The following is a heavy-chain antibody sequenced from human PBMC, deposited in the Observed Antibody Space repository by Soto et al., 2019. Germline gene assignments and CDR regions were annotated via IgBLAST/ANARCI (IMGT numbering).Heavy chain of an antibody. Sequence: QVQLIQSGPAVKRPGASVKLSCKASGYTFADYSIIWVRQAPGQGLEWVAWIASNNGNTDYARNLRGRVTVTTDTYTNTAFLDLRSLTSDDTAFYYCARVDDDIWGPYLSGQYWGQGTLVTVSS. CDR3: ARVDDDIWGPYLSGQY. CDR2: IASNNGNT. D-gene: IGHD3-16*02. V-gene: IGHV1-18*04. CDR1: GYTFADYS. J-gene: IGHJ4*02.